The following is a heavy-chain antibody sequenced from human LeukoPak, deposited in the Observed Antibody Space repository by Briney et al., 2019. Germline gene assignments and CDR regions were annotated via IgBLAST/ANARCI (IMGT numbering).Heavy chain of an antibody. J-gene: IGHJ4*02. D-gene: IGHD3-10*01. Sequence: GRSLRLSCAASGFTFDDYAMHWVRQAPGKGLEWVSGISWNSGSIGYADSVKGRFTISRDNAKNSLYLQMNSLRAEDTALYYCAKDFEEGYGSGSYSPFDYWGQGTLVTVSS. V-gene: IGHV3-9*01. CDR1: GFTFDDYA. CDR2: ISWNSGSI. CDR3: AKDFEEGYGSGSYSPFDY.